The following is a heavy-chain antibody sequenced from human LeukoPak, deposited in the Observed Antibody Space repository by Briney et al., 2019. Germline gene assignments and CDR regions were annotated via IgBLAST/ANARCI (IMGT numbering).Heavy chain of an antibody. J-gene: IGHJ3*02. Sequence: ASVKVSCKASGYTFTSYGISWVRQAPGQGLEWMGWISAYNGNTNYVQKLQGRVTMTTDTSTSTAYMELRSLRSDDTAVYYCARDSSLGSYYQDAFDIWGQGTMVTVSS. D-gene: IGHD1-26*01. CDR3: ARDSSLGSYYQDAFDI. CDR2: ISAYNGNT. CDR1: GYTFTSYG. V-gene: IGHV1-18*01.